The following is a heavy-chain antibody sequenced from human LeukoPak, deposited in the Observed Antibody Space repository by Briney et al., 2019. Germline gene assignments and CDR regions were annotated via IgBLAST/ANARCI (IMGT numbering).Heavy chain of an antibody. CDR3: VRPNTAGDAFDI. D-gene: IGHD5-18*01. CDR1: RGSISGYS. CDR2: IFYSGDT. V-gene: IGHV4-59*01. J-gene: IGHJ3*02. Sequence: SETLSLTCTVSRGSISGYSWSWIRQSPGGGLEWIGYIFYSGDTAYNPSLRSRVTLSIDTSKNQFSLQLRSVTTADTAVYYCVRPNTAGDAFDIWGQGTMVTVSS.